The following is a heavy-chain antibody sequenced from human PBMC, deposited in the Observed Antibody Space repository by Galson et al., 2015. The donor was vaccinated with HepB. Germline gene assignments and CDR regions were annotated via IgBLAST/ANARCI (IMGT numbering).Heavy chain of an antibody. CDR3: ARDTHSGWYDY. CDR1: GYTFTSYG. V-gene: IGHV1-18*01. D-gene: IGHD6-19*01. CDR2: ISAYNGNT. J-gene: IGHJ4*02. Sequence: SVKVSCRASGYTFTSYGISWVRQAPGQGLEWMGWISAYNGNTNYAQKLQGRVTMTTDTSTSTAYMELRSRRSDDTAVYYCARDTHSGWYDYWGQGTLVTVSS.